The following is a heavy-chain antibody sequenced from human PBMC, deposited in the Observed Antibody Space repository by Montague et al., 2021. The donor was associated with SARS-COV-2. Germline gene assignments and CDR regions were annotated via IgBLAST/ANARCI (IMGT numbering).Heavy chain of an antibody. Sequence: PALVKPTQTLTLTCTFSGFSLSTSGMCVSWIRQPPGKALEWLAFIDWDDYKYYSTSLKTRLTISKDTSKNQVVLTMTNMDPVDTATYYCATTIYDYVWGTRVEFDYWGQGTLVTVSS. J-gene: IGHJ4*02. V-gene: IGHV2-70*01. CDR1: GFSLSTSGMC. D-gene: IGHD3-16*01. CDR3: ATTIYDYVWGTRVEFDY. CDR2: IDWDDYK.